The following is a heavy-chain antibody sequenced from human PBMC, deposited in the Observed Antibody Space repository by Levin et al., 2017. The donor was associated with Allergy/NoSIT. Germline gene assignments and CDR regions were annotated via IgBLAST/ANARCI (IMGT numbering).Heavy chain of an antibody. D-gene: IGHD3-9*01. CDR2: INPNSGGT. Sequence: GESLKISCKASGYTFTGYYMHWVRQAPGQGLEWMGWINPNSGGTNYAQKFQGRVTMTRDTSISTAYMELNRLRSDDTAVYYCARILSGNILTGWKWFDPWGQGTLVTVSS. V-gene: IGHV1-2*02. CDR1: GYTFTGYY. CDR3: ARILSGNILTGWKWFDP. J-gene: IGHJ5*02.